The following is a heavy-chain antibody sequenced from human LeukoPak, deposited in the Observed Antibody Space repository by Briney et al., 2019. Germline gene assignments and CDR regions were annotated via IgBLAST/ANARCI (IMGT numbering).Heavy chain of an antibody. CDR3: AKGGYSGYDGPNYFFDY. D-gene: IGHD5-12*01. V-gene: IGHV3-30*18. J-gene: IGHJ4*02. Sequence: GGPLSLSCAASGFTFSSYAMPWVRQAPGKGLEGGAVISYDGSNKYYADSVKGRFTISRDNTKNTLYLQMNSLRAEDTAVYYCAKGGYSGYDGPNYFFDYWGQGTLVTVSS. CDR2: ISYDGSNK. CDR1: GFTFSSYA.